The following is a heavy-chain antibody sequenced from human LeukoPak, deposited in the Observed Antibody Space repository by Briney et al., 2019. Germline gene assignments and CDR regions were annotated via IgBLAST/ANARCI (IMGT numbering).Heavy chain of an antibody. CDR3: AREGTLGGRPADYEYYYYYGMDV. CDR1: GYTFTSYV. V-gene: IGHV1-18*01. Sequence: ASVKVSCKASGYTFTSYVISWVRQAPGQGLEWMGWISAYNGNTNYAQKLQGRVTMTTDTSTSTAYMELRSLRSDDTAVYYCAREGTLGGRPADYEYYYYYGMDVWGQGTTVTVSS. D-gene: IGHD4/OR15-4a*01. J-gene: IGHJ6*02. CDR2: ISAYNGNT.